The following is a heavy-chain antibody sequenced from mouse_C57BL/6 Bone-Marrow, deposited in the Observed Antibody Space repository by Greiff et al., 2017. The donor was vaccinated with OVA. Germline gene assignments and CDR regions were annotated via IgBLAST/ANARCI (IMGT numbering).Heavy chain of an antibody. Sequence: QVQLQQPGAELVKPGASVKLSCKASGYTFTSYWMHWVKQRPGQGLEWIGMIHPNSGSTNYNEKFKSKATLTVDKSSSTAYMQLSSLTSEDSAVYYCAIPYDYDRDYYAMDYWGQGTSVTVSS. CDR1: GYTFTSYW. D-gene: IGHD2-4*01. CDR2: IHPNSGST. V-gene: IGHV1-64*01. J-gene: IGHJ4*01. CDR3: AIPYDYDRDYYAMDY.